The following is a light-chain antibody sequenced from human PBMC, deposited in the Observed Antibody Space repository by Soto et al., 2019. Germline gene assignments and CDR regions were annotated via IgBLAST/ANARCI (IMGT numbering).Light chain of an antibody. J-gene: IGKJ2*02. Sequence: DIQMTQSPSSLSASVGDRVTITCRASQSISTYLNWYQQKVGKAPKLLIYAASSLQMGVPSRFSGSGSGTDFTLTISRLQPEDFATYYCQQSYSTPRTFGQGTKLEIK. V-gene: IGKV1-39*01. CDR3: QQSYSTPRT. CDR2: AAS. CDR1: QSISTY.